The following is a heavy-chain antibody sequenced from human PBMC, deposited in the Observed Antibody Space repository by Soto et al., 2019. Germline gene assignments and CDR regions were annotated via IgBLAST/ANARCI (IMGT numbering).Heavy chain of an antibody. CDR2: IYYSGST. V-gene: IGHV4-59*08. J-gene: IGHJ4*02. Sequence: SETLSLTCTVSAGSISSHYWNWIRQSPGKGLEWIGYIYYSGSTNYNPSFKSRVTISVDRSKNQFSLKLNSVTAADTAVYYCARQLDITGWYLTFDSWGRGILVTVSS. D-gene: IGHD6-19*01. CDR1: AGSISSHY. CDR3: ARQLDITGWYLTFDS.